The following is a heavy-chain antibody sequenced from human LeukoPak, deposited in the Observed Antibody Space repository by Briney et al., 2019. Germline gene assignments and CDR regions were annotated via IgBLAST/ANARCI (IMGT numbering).Heavy chain of an antibody. CDR1: GFTVSGNY. Sequence: PGGSLRLSCAASGFTVSGNYMNWVRQAPGKGLEWVANIKQDGSEKNYVDSVKGRFTIFRDNAKNSLYLQMNSLRAEDTAVYYCARLDTAMVMGAFDIWGQGTMVTVSS. CDR3: ARLDTAMVMGAFDI. V-gene: IGHV3-7*01. D-gene: IGHD5-18*01. J-gene: IGHJ3*02. CDR2: IKQDGSEK.